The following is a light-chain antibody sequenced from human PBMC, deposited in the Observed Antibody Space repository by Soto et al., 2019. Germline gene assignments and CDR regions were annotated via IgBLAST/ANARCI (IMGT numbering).Light chain of an antibody. CDR1: QSVSGN. J-gene: IGKJ1*01. Sequence: EIVMTQSPATLSVSPGERATLSCGASQSVSGNLAWYQQKPGQAPRLLIYGASTRATGIPARFSGSGSGTEFTLTISSLQSEDFAVYYCQQYNNWPREFGQGTKVEIK. CDR2: GAS. CDR3: QQYNNWPRE. V-gene: IGKV3-15*01.